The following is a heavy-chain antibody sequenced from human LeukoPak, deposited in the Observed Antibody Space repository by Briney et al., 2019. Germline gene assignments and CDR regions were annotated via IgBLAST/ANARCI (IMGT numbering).Heavy chain of an antibody. V-gene: IGHV3-48*01. J-gene: IGHJ4*02. CDR3: YGYCSGGSCRNFDY. Sequence: GGSLRLSCAAPGFTSISYSMYWVRQAPGRGLEWVSSISISSSTIYYPDSVRARSTFSGDNARTSLYLKMTTLRAEDTAVYYCYGYCSGGSCRNFDYWGQGPLVTVSS. CDR2: ISISSSTI. D-gene: IGHD2-15*01. CDR1: GFTSISYS.